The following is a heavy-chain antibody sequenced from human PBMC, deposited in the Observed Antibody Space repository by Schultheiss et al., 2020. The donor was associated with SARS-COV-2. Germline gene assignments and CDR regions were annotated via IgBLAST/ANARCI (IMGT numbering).Heavy chain of an antibody. CDR1: GGSISSGSYY. Sequence: SETLSLTCTVSGGSISSGSYYWSWIRQPAGQGLEWIGYISYSGSTNYSPSLKSRVTISVDTSKNQFSLKLSSVTAADTAVYYCAREGWSNYFDYWGQGTLVTVSS. D-gene: IGHD6-19*01. CDR2: ISYSGST. V-gene: IGHV4-61*10. CDR3: AREGWSNYFDY. J-gene: IGHJ4*02.